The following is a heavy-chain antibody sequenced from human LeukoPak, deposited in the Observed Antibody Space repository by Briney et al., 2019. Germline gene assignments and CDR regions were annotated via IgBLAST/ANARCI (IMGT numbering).Heavy chain of an antibody. V-gene: IGHV3-7*03. J-gene: IGHJ6*02. CDR1: GFTFSSYW. CDR2: IKQDGSEK. CDR3: TTDTHCSTVGCRGPNYYYGLDV. D-gene: IGHD2-2*01. Sequence: GGSLRLSCAASGFTFSSYWMSWVRQAPGKGLEWVANIKQDGSEKYYVDSVKGRFTISRDNAKNSLYLQMNSLKTEDTAVYYCTTDTHCSTVGCRGPNYYYGLDVWGQGTTVTVSS.